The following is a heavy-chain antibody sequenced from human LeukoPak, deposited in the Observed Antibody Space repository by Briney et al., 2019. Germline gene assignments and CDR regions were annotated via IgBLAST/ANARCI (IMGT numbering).Heavy chain of an antibody. CDR1: GFTFSSYA. CDR2: ISGSGGST. D-gene: IGHD2-2*01. CDR3: AKALWIVVVPAAIGNFDY. V-gene: IGHV3-23*01. J-gene: IGHJ4*02. Sequence: GGSLRLSCAASGFTFSSYAMSWVRQAPGKGLEWVSAISGSGGSTYYADSVKGRFTISRDNSKNTLYLQMNSLGAEDTAVYYCAKALWIVVVPAAIGNFDYWGQGTLVTVSS.